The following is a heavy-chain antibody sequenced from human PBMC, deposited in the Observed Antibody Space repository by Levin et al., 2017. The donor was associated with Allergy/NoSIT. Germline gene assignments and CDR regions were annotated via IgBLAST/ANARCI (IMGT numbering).Heavy chain of an antibody. Sequence: GGSLRLSCATSGFTFNVYWMSWVRQAPGKGLEWVANIKQDGSEKYYVDSVKGRFTISRDNARNSLYLQMNGLRAEDTAVYYCAKDRPGAVVRGVIADWGQGTLVTVSS. V-gene: IGHV3-7*01. J-gene: IGHJ4*02. CDR2: IKQDGSEK. CDR3: AKDRPGAVVRGVIAD. D-gene: IGHD3-10*01. CDR1: GFTFNVYW.